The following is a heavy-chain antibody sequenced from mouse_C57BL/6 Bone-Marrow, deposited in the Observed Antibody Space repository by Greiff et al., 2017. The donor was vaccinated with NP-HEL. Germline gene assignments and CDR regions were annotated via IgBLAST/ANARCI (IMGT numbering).Heavy chain of an antibody. Sequence: QVQLQQPGAELVKPGASVKLSCKASGYTFTSYWMQWVKQRPGHGLEWIGEIDPSDSYTNYNQKFKGKATLTVDTSSSTAYMQLSSLTSEDSAVYYCASQGAQATYWFAYWGQGTLVTVSA. CDR3: ASQGAQATYWFAY. CDR2: IDPSDSYT. J-gene: IGHJ3*01. D-gene: IGHD3-2*02. V-gene: IGHV1-50*01. CDR1: GYTFTSYW.